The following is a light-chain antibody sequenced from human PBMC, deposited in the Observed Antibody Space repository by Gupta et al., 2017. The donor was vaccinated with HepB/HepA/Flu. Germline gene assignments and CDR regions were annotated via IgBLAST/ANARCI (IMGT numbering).Light chain of an antibody. J-gene: IGLJ1*01. V-gene: IGLV2-14*03. CDR2: DVS. CDR1: SSDVGGYNY. CDR3: SSYTSSSTQV. Sequence: QSALTQPASVSRSPGPAITIPCPGTSSDVGGYNYVSWYQQHPGKAPKFMIYDVSNRPSGVSNRFSGSKSGNTASLTISGLQAEDEADYYCSSYTSSSTQVFGTGTKVTVL.